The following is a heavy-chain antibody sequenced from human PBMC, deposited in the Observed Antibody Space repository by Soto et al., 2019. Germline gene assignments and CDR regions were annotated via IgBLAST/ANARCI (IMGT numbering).Heavy chain of an antibody. D-gene: IGHD1-26*01. V-gene: IGHV4-31*02. CDR3: ARDKGGELLKGSRLDV. CDR2: IYRSGST. J-gene: IGHJ6*02. Sequence: IRQLPGKGLEWIGHIYRSGSTSYNPSLKSRLAISIDTSQNQFSLSLSSVTAADTAVYFCARDKGGELLKGSRLDVCCQATTLT.